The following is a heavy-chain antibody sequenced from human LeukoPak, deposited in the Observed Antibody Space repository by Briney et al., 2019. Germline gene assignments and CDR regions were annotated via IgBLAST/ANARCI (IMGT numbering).Heavy chain of an antibody. V-gene: IGHV3-30*02. Sequence: GGSLRLSCAASGFTFSSYGMHWVRQAPGKGLEWVAFIRYDGSNKYYADSVKGRFTISRDNSKNTLYLQMNSLRAEDTAVYYCARCGSGSFYYYYYMDVWGKGTTVTVSS. J-gene: IGHJ6*03. CDR1: GFTFSSYG. CDR2: IRYDGSNK. CDR3: ARCGSGSFYYYYYMDV. D-gene: IGHD3-10*01.